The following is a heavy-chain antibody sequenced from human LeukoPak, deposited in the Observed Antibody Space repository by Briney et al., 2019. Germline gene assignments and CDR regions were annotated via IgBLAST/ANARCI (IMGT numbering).Heavy chain of an antibody. V-gene: IGHV4-59*08. CDR2: ISYSGST. Sequence: SETLSLTCTVSGGSISGYYWSWIRQPPGMGLEWIGYISYSGSTNYNASLTRRVTMSVDTSKNQLSLRLSSVTAADTAVYYCARHRSGTTADFWGQGTLVTVSS. J-gene: IGHJ4*02. D-gene: IGHD1-7*01. CDR1: GGSISGYY. CDR3: ARHRSGTTADF.